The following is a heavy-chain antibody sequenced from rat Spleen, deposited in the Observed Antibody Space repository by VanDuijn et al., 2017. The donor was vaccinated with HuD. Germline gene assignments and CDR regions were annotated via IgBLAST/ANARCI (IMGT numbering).Heavy chain of an antibody. CDR2: ISTAGVGT. D-gene: IGHD1-4*01. V-gene: IGHV5-46*01. J-gene: IGHJ2*01. Sequence: EVQLVESGGGSVLPGRSMKLSCATSGFTFSSFPMAWVRQTPTKGLEWVASISTAGVGTYYRDSVKGRFTVSRDNAKSTLHLQMNSLRSEDTATYYCTRVDYPGIAHYFDYWGQGVMVTVSS. CDR3: TRVDYPGIAHYFDY. CDR1: GFTFSSFP.